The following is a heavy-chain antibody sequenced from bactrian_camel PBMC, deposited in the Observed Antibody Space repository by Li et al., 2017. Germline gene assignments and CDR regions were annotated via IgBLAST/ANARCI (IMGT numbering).Heavy chain of an antibody. CDR2: IDSGTGIT. D-gene: IGHD1*01. CDR1: GNILVSRQC. V-gene: IGHV3S54*01. J-gene: IGHJ4*01. Sequence: HVQLVESGGGSVQPGGSLRLSCTLSGNILVSRQCTAWFRQPPGEERELVATIDSGTGITYSADSVRGRFTISRDDAQNTVFLQMSSLKPEDTATYYCASSPIIEICVSRESAYDTWARGPRSPSP.